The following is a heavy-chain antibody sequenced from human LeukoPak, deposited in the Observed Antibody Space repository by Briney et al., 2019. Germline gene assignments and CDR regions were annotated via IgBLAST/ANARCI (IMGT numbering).Heavy chain of an antibody. CDR3: AKDESSTSYSEGFDY. CDR1: GFTFSSYG. D-gene: IGHD2-2*01. Sequence: PGGSLRLSCAASGFTFSSYGMHWVRQAPGKGLEWVAFIRYDGNTKYYVDSVKGRFTISRDNTKNTLYPQMNSLRAEDTAMYYCAKDESSTSYSEGFDYWGQGTLVTVSS. CDR2: IRYDGNTK. J-gene: IGHJ4*02. V-gene: IGHV3-30*02.